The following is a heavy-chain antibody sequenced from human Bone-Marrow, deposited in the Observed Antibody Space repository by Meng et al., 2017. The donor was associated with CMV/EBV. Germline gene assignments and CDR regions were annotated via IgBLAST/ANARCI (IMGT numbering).Heavy chain of an antibody. CDR3: AKDDITYDFWSGALPDY. CDR2: IRYDGSNK. D-gene: IGHD3-3*01. J-gene: IGHJ4*02. V-gene: IGHV3-30*02. CDR1: GFTFSSYA. Sequence: GESLKISCAASGFTFSSYAMHWVRQAPGKGLEWVAFIRYDGSNKYYADSVKGRFTISRDNSNTTLNLQMNSLRAEDTAVYYWAKDDITYDFWSGALPDYWGQGTLVTVSS.